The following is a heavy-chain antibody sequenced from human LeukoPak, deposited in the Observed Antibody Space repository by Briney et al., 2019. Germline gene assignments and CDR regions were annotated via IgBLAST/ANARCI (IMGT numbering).Heavy chain of an antibody. D-gene: IGHD6-19*01. CDR1: GDSFSSNSAA. CDR2: TYYRSKWYN. V-gene: IGHV6-1*01. Sequence: SQTLSLTCAISGDSFSSNSAAWNWIRQSPSRGLEWLGRTYYRSKWYNDYAVSVKSRITINPDTSRNQFSLQLNSVTPEDTAVYYCARVKGSTSGWNPFDYWGQGTLVTVSS. CDR3: ARVKGSTSGWNPFDY. J-gene: IGHJ4*02.